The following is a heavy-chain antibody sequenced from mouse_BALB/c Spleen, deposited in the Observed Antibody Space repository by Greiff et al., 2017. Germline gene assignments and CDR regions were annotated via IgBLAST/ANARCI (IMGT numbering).Heavy chain of an antibody. Sequence: QVQLKQSGAELVRPGSSVKISCKASGYAFSSYWMNWVKQRPGQGLEWIGQIYPGDGDTNYNGKFKGKATLTADKSSSTAYMQLSSLTSEDSAVYFCARRGDYDYEAWFAYWGQGTLVTVSA. V-gene: IGHV1-80*01. CDR2: IYPGDGDT. D-gene: IGHD2-4*01. CDR1: GYAFSSYW. CDR3: ARRGDYDYEAWFAY. J-gene: IGHJ3*01.